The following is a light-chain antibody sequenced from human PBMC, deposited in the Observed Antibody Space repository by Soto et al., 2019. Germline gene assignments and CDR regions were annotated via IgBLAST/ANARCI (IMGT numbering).Light chain of an antibody. V-gene: IGKV3D-15*01. Sequence: MSQSPATLSVSPGERATLSCRASQSVSSNLAWYQQKPGQAPRLLISLASNGAAGVPARFSGSGSVTDFTLTISDVEPEDFAVYYCLQHQRWPRTFGQGTKVDIK. CDR2: LAS. CDR3: LQHQRWPRT. J-gene: IGKJ1*01. CDR1: QSVSSN.